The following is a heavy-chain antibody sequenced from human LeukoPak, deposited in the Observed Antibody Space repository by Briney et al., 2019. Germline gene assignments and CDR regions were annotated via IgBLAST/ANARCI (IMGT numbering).Heavy chain of an antibody. CDR1: GYTFTTYY. CDR2: IHPSGGST. Sequence: ASVKVSCKASGYTFTTYYMQWVRQAPGQGLEWMGVIHPSGGSTTYAQKFQGRVTITADESTSTAYMELSSLRSEDTAVYYCARLAAVAGRQPKDYWGQGTLVTVSS. V-gene: IGHV1-46*01. CDR3: ARLAAVAGRQPKDY. J-gene: IGHJ4*02. D-gene: IGHD6-19*01.